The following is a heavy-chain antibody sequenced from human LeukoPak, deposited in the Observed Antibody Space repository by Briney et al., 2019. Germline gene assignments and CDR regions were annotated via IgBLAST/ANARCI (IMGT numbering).Heavy chain of an antibody. Sequence: GGSLRLSCAASGIVFNNTAMNWARQSPGRGLEWVSAISGGGERTCYADSVKGRFTISRDNSKNMVYLQMNSLRADDTAIYYCGKDGGQYSSGPEFDPRGQGALVTVSS. J-gene: IGHJ5*02. V-gene: IGHV3-23*01. CDR2: ISGGGERT. CDR1: GIVFNNTA. D-gene: IGHD6-19*01. CDR3: GKDGGQYSSGPEFDP.